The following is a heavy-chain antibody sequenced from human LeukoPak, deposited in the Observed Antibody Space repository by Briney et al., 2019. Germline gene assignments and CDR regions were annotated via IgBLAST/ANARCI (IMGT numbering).Heavy chain of an antibody. Sequence: GGSLRLSCAASGFTFSTYVMSWVRQAPGKGLEWVSTISSSGGSTYYADSVKGRFTISRDHSKNTLYLQINSLRAEDTAVYYCAKGFSTTGYYQFDYWGQGTLVTVSS. V-gene: IGHV3-23*01. CDR1: GFTFSTYV. CDR2: ISSSGGST. D-gene: IGHD3-9*01. CDR3: AKGFSTTGYYQFDY. J-gene: IGHJ4*02.